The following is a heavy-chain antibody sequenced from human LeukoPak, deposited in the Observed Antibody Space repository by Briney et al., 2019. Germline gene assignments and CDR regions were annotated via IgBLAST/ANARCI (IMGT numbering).Heavy chain of an antibody. CDR2: IHYTGST. CDR1: GDSISSSRYS. Sequence: SETLSHTCTVSGDSISSSRYSWGWIRQPPGKGLEWIGIIHYTGSTYYNPSLKSRVTMPVDTSKNQLSLELTSVTAADTAVYYCARLAPVWFDYWGQGTLVTVSS. D-gene: IGHD1-14*01. V-gene: IGHV4-39*01. J-gene: IGHJ4*02. CDR3: ARLAPVWFDY.